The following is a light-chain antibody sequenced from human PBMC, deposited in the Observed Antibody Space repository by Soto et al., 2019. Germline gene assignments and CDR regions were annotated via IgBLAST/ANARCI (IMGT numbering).Light chain of an antibody. V-gene: IGKV3-15*01. CDR1: QSVSSD. Sequence: EIVMTQSPATLSVSPGERATLSCRASQSVSSDLAWYQQKPGQAPRLLIYGASNRASGFPARFSGSGSGTDFSLTISSLQSEDFAVYYCQQYNNWPHTFGQGIRVEIK. J-gene: IGKJ1*01. CDR2: GAS. CDR3: QQYNNWPHT.